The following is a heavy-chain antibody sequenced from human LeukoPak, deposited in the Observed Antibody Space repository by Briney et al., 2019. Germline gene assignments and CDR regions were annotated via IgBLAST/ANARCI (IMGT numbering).Heavy chain of an antibody. CDR3: ARASGRYGCMIDY. J-gene: IGHJ4*02. V-gene: IGHV4-61*02. CDR2: IYPSGST. D-gene: IGHD5-24*01. Sequence: SRTLSLTCTVSGGSISSGSYYWSWIRQPAGKGLEWIGRIYPSGSTNYNPSLRSRVTISIDTSKNQFSLKLSSVAAADTAVYYCARASGRYGCMIDYWGQGTLVTVSS. CDR1: GGSISSGSYY.